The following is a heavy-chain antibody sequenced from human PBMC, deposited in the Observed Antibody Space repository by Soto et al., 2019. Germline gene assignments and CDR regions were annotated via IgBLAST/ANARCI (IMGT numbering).Heavy chain of an antibody. CDR2: IYYSGST. D-gene: IGHD5-18*01. CDR1: GGSIRSSSYY. CDR3: ARHFAGRFLPAMVTLTKPPDENWFDP. Sequence: SETLSLTCTVSGGSIRSSSYYWGWIRQPPGKGLEWIGSIYYSGSTYYNPSLKSRVTISVDTSKNQFSLKLSSVTAADTAVYYCARHFAGRFLPAMVTLTKPPDENWFDPWGQGTLVTVSS. J-gene: IGHJ5*02. V-gene: IGHV4-39*01.